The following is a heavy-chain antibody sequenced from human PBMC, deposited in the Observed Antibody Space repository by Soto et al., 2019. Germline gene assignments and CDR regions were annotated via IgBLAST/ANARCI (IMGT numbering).Heavy chain of an antibody. J-gene: IGHJ5*02. CDR1: GGSISSGGYY. D-gene: IGHD6-13*01. Sequence: QVQLQESGPGLVKPSQTLSLTCTVSGGSISSGGYYWSWIRQHPGKGLEWIGYIYYSGSTYYNPSLKSRVTISVDTSKNQFSLKLSSVTAADTAMYYCARDLGLTEGYTGWFDPWGQGTLVTVSS. CDR2: IYYSGST. CDR3: ARDLGLTEGYTGWFDP. V-gene: IGHV4-31*03.